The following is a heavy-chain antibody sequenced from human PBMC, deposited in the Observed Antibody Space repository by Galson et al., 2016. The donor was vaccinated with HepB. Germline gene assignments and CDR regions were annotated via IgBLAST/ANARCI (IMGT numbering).Heavy chain of an antibody. CDR3: STLNPASPYFDY. V-gene: IGHV3-23*01. J-gene: IGHJ4*02. Sequence: SLRLSCAASQFTFSNYAMAWARQSPGKRLQRVSLITTSGDNKYYADSVKGRFTISRDNSKNTVYLQMNSLRAEDTAVYYCSTLNPASPYFDYWGQGTRVTVSS. CDR1: QFTFSNYA. CDR2: ITTSGDNK.